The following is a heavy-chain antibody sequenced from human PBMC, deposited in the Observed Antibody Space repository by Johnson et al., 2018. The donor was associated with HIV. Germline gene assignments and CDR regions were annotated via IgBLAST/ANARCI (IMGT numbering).Heavy chain of an antibody. CDR1: GFTFSDYY. CDR2: ISSSGYTI. D-gene: IGHD3-22*01. J-gene: IGHJ3*02. Sequence: VQLVESGGGLVKPGGSLRLSCAASGFTFSDYYMSWIRQAPGKGLEWVSYISSSGYTIYYADSVKGRFTISRDNAKNSLYLQMNSLRADDTAVYYCARGRADSSGYYRLHAFDIWAQGTMVTVSS. CDR3: ARGRADSSGYYRLHAFDI. V-gene: IGHV3-11*04.